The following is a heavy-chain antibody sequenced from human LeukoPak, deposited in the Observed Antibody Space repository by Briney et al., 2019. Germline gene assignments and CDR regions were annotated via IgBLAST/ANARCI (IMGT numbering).Heavy chain of an antibody. J-gene: IGHJ4*02. CDR3: ASEYCSGGNCYFDY. V-gene: IGHV5-51*01. Sequence: GESLKISCKGSEYSFATYWIGWVRQMPGQGLEWMGIIFPGDSDTRYSPSFQGQVTISADKSISTAYLQWSSLKASDTAIYYRASEYCSGGNCYFDYWGQGTLVTVSS. CDR2: IFPGDSDT. CDR1: EYSFATYW. D-gene: IGHD2-15*01.